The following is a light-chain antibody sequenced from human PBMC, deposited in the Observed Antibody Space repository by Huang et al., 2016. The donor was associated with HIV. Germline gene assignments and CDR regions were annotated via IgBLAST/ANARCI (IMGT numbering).Light chain of an antibody. CDR1: QNMNTY. V-gene: IGKV1-39*01. J-gene: IGKJ3*01. CDR3: QQSYSTLFT. CDR2: TAS. Sequence: DIQMTQSPSSLSASVGDRVTITCRASQNMNTYLNWYQQKRGKAPKLLIYTASTLESGVPSRFSGSGSGTDFTLTISSLQPEDSASYYCQQSYSTLFTFGPGTKIDVK.